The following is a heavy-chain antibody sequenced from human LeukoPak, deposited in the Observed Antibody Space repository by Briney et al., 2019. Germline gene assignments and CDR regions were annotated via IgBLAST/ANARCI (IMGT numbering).Heavy chain of an antibody. D-gene: IGHD3-16*02. CDR2: LSFEASVR. Sequence: GGSLRLSCVVSELNFKTHAMHWVRQAPGKGLEGVAGLSFEASVRNYADSVKGRFTISRANSKNTLYLQMHSLSPEDTAVYFCARDLQEISSFYFDYWGQGSLVTVSS. CDR3: ARDLQEISSFYFDY. J-gene: IGHJ4*02. V-gene: IGHV3-30*04. CDR1: ELNFKTHA.